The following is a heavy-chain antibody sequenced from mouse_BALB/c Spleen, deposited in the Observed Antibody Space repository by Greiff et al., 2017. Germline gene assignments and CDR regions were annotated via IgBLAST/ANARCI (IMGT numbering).Heavy chain of an antibody. CDR2: IYPGNSDT. CDR3: TRVPHYGSSLHYAMDY. Sequence: EVQLQQSGTVLARPGASVKMSCKASGYSFTSYWMHWVKQRPGQGLEWIGAIYPGNSDTSYNQKFKGKAKLTAVTSASTAYMELSSLTNEDSAVYYCTRVPHYGSSLHYAMDYWGQGTSVTVSS. V-gene: IGHV1-5*01. CDR1: GYSFTSYW. J-gene: IGHJ4*01. D-gene: IGHD1-1*01.